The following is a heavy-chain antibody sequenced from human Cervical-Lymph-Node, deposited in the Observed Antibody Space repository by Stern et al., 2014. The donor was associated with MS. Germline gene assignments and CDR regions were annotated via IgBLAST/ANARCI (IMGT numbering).Heavy chain of an antibody. V-gene: IGHV2-70*01. D-gene: IGHD5-18*01. J-gene: IGHJ4*02. CDR2: IDGDDDK. Sequence: QVTLGESGPALVKPTQTLTLSCTFSGFSLSTSGMCVSWIRQPQGQALEWLALIDGDDDKYYSTSLKTRLTISKDTSKNQVVLTMTNMDPVDTATYYCARKRGYSYGYFDYWGQGTLVTVSS. CDR3: ARKRGYSYGYFDY. CDR1: GFSLSTSGMC.